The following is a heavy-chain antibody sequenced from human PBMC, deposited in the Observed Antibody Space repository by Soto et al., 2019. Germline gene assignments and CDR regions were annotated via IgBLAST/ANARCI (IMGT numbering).Heavy chain of an antibody. J-gene: IGHJ3*02. D-gene: IGHD3-9*01. CDR2: ISWNSGSI. Sequence: GGSLRLSCAASGFTFDDYAMHWVRQAPGKGLEWVSGISWNSGSIGYADSVKGRFTISRDNAKNSLYLQRNSLRAEDTALYYWAKDTAPESHYDILTGPLDAFDMWGQGTMVTVSS. V-gene: IGHV3-9*01. CDR3: AKDTAPESHYDILTGPLDAFDM. CDR1: GFTFDDYA.